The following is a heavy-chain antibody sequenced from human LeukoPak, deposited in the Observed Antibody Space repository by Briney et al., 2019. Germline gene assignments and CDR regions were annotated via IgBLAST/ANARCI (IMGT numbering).Heavy chain of an antibody. Sequence: SETLSLTCAVYGGSFSGYYWSWIRQPPGKGLEWIGEINHSGSTNYNPSLKSRVTISVDTSKNQFSLKLSSVTAADTAVYYCARGPFYYYGSGSYYGSAWFDPWGQGTLVTVSS. J-gene: IGHJ5*02. CDR3: ARGPFYYYGSGSYYGSAWFDP. CDR1: GGSFSGYY. D-gene: IGHD3-10*01. CDR2: INHSGST. V-gene: IGHV4-34*01.